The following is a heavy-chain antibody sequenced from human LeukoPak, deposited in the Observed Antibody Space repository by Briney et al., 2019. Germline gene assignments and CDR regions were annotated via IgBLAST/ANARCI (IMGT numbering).Heavy chain of an antibody. Sequence: GESLKISCKGSGYSFTSYWIGWVRPMPGKGLEWMGIIYPGDSDTRYSPSFQGQVTISADKSISTAYLQWSSLKASDTAMYYCARFRGITMVRGALDAFDIWGQGTMVTVSS. V-gene: IGHV5-51*01. CDR2: IYPGDSDT. J-gene: IGHJ3*02. CDR3: ARFRGITMVRGALDAFDI. CDR1: GYSFTSYW. D-gene: IGHD3-10*01.